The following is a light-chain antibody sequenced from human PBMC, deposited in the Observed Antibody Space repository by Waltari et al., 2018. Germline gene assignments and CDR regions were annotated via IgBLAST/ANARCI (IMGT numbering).Light chain of an antibody. J-gene: IGLJ2*01. CDR1: RSIVDNG. CDR3: QSFDNILRGSV. CDR2: GNN. V-gene: IGLV1-40*01. Sequence: QHVLTQPPSVSGAPGPTVIISCPGTRSIVDNGVHWYQQLPGTAPKLLIYGNNIRPSGVPDRFSGSRSATSASLAITDLRPEDEGDYHCQSFDNILRGSVFGGGTKLTVL.